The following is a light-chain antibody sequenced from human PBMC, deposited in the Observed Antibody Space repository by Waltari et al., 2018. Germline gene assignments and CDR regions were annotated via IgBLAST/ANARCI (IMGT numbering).Light chain of an antibody. CDR3: QQSNFFPRT. J-gene: IGKJ2*01. V-gene: IGKV2-28*01. CDR1: QSLLHSNGYNY. Sequence: DIVMTQSPLSLPVTPGEPASISCRPSQSLLHSNGYNYLDWYLQKPGQSPQLLIYLASTLQSGVPSRFSGSGSGTDFTLSIRNLQPEDSAIYFCQQSNFFPRTFGQGTKLEI. CDR2: LAS.